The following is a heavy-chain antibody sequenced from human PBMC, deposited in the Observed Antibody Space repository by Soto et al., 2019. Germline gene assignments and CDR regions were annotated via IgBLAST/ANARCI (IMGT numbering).Heavy chain of an antibody. V-gene: IGHV4-59*01. J-gene: IGHJ5*02. CDR2: ISYRGST. CDR3: ASSGIVGREVNTWFDP. D-gene: IGHD3-22*01. CDR1: SGSITTSY. Sequence: PSETLSLTCTFSSGSITTSYWSWIRQPLGKALEWIGYISYRGSTNYNPSLKSRLTISIDTSKSQISLKLTSMTTADTAVYYCASSGIVGREVNTWFDPWGQGTLVTVSS.